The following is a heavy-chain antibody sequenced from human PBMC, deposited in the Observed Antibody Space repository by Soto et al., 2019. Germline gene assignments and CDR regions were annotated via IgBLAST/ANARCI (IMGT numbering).Heavy chain of an antibody. D-gene: IGHD6-19*01. J-gene: IGHJ6*02. Sequence: SETLSLTCAVYGGSFIGYYWSWIRQPPGKGLEWIGEINHSGSTNYNPSLKSRVTISVDTSKNQFSLKLSSVTAADTAVYYCASSEPLYSSGWYGSYGMDVWGQGTTVTVSS. CDR3: ASSEPLYSSGWYGSYGMDV. CDR1: GGSFIGYY. CDR2: INHSGST. V-gene: IGHV4-34*01.